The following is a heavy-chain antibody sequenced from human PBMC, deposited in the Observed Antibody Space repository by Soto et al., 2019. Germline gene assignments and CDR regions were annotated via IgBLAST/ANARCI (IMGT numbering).Heavy chain of an antibody. Sequence: PSETLSLTCAVYGGSFSGYYWSWIRQPPGKWLEWMGEINHSGSTNYNPSLKSRVTISVDTSKNQFSLKLSSVTAAETAVYYCAWEYSGSPYYYYGMDVWGQGXTVTVYS. J-gene: IGHJ6*02. CDR3: AWEYSGSPYYYYGMDV. CDR1: GGSFSGYY. CDR2: INHSGST. V-gene: IGHV4-34*01. D-gene: IGHD6-6*01.